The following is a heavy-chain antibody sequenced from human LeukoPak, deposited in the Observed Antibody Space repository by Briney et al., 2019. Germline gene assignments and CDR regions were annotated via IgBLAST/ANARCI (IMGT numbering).Heavy chain of an antibody. J-gene: IGHJ1*01. Sequence: SETLSLTCAVSGYSFSSGYYWSWIRQPAGKGLEWIGRIYTSGSTNYNPSLKSRVTMSVDTSKNQFSLKLSSVTAADTAVYYCARGMTVSDYIQYFQHWGQGTLVTVSS. CDR3: ARGMTVSDYIQYFQH. D-gene: IGHD1-26*01. CDR1: GYSFSSGYY. CDR2: IYTSGST. V-gene: IGHV4-4*07.